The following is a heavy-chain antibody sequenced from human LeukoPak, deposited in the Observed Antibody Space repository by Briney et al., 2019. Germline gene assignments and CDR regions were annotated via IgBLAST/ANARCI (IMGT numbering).Heavy chain of an antibody. Sequence: SVKVSCKASGGTFSSYAISWVRQAPGQGLEWMGRIIPILGIANYAQKFQGRVTITADKSTSTAYMELSSLRSEDTAVYYCASSVGYCSGGSCYLNWFDPWGQGTLVTVSS. CDR2: IIPILGIA. V-gene: IGHV1-69*04. CDR1: GGTFSSYA. CDR3: ASSVGYCSGGSCYLNWFDP. J-gene: IGHJ5*02. D-gene: IGHD2-15*01.